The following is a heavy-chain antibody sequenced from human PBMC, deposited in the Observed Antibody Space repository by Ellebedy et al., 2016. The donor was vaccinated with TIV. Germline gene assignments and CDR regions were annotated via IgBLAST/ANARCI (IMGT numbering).Heavy chain of an antibody. D-gene: IGHD2-21*02. CDR3: AREGVVTPPHYYYYGMDV. CDR2: ISAYNGNT. Sequence: ASVKVSCXASGYTFTSYGISWVRQAPGQGLEWMGWISAYNGNTNYAQKLQSRVTMTTDTSTSTAYMELRSLRSDDTAVYYCAREGVVTPPHYYYYGMDVWGQGTTVTVSS. CDR1: GYTFTSYG. J-gene: IGHJ6*02. V-gene: IGHV1-18*01.